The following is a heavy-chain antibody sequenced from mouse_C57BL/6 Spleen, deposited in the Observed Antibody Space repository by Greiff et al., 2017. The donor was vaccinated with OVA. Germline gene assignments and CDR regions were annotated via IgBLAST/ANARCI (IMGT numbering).Heavy chain of an antibody. CDR2: LSSGGRYT. CDR3: ARPTGNWYFDV. J-gene: IGHJ1*03. D-gene: IGHD4-1*02. CDR1: GFTFSSYG. V-gene: IGHV5-6*01. Sequence: EVKLVESGGDLVKPGGSLKLSCAASGFTFSSYGMSWVRQTPDKRLEWVATLSSGGRYTSYPDSVKGRFTISRDNAKNTLYLQRSSLKSEDTAMYYCARPTGNWYFDVWGTGTTVTVSS.